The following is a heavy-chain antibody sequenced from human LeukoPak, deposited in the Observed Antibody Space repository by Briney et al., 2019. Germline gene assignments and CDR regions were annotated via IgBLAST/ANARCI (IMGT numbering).Heavy chain of an antibody. Sequence: GGSLRLSCEVSGFTFSDHYMSWIRQAPGKRLQWVSYISSGSTYTNYADSVEGRFTISRDNAKNSLYLQMNSLRAEDTAVYYCARGDYGGDYFDYWGQGTLVTVSS. J-gene: IGHJ4*02. CDR1: GFTFSDHY. D-gene: IGHD4-23*01. V-gene: IGHV3-11*05. CDR3: ARGDYGGDYFDY. CDR2: ISSGSTYT.